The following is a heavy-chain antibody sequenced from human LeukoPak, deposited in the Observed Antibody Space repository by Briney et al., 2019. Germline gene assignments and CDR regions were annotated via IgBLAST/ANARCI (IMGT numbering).Heavy chain of an antibody. CDR2: IYYSGST. CDR3: AKIIGSSWYPGYFDY. D-gene: IGHD6-13*01. J-gene: IGHJ4*02. V-gene: IGHV4-59*08. CDR1: GGSISSYY. Sequence: SETLSLTCTVSGGSISSYYWSWIRQPPGKGLEWIGYIYYSGSTNYNPSLKSRVTISVDTSKNQFSLKLSSVTAADTAVYYCAKIIGSSWYPGYFDYWGQGTLVTVSS.